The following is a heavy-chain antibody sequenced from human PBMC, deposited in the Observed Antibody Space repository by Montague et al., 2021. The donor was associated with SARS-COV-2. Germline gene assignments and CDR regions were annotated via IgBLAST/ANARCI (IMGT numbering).Heavy chain of an antibody. D-gene: IGHD3-22*01. Sequence: SLRLSCAASGFTFSSYEMNWVRQAPGKGLGWVSDIRSGGGTMYYAGSVKGRFTISRDNAKNSLYLQMNSLRAEDTAVYYCARDNYDSSGNYSADYFDNWGRGTLVADCS. J-gene: IGHJ4*02. V-gene: IGHV3-48*03. CDR3: ARDNYDSSGNYSADYFDN. CDR1: GFTFSSYE. CDR2: IRSGGGTM.